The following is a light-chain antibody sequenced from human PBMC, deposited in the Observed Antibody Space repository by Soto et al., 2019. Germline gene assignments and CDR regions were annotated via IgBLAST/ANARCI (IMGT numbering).Light chain of an antibody. CDR2: DAS. CDR1: QSVSSN. V-gene: IGKV3D-15*01. J-gene: IGKJ4*01. CDR3: EQYHEWPLT. Sequence: ETVMTQAPGTLSVSRGERATLSCRASQSVSSNLAWYQQKPGQAPRLLIYDASARATGIPARFSGSGSGTEFTLTISSLQSEDFAVYYCEQYHEWPLTFGGGTEVEIK.